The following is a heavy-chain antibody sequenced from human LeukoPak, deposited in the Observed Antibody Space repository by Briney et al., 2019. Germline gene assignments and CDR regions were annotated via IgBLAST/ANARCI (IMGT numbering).Heavy chain of an antibody. D-gene: IGHD2/OR15-2a*01. CDR1: GFTFSNAW. CDR2: IKSKTDGGTT. J-gene: IGHJ4*02. Sequence: GGSLRLSCAASGFTFSNAWMNWVRQAPGKGLEWVGRIKSKTDGGTTEYAAPVKGRFTISRDDSKNTLYLQMSSLKTEDTAVYYCTTGATRLLLEYWGQGTLVTVSS. CDR3: TTGATRLLLEY. V-gene: IGHV3-15*01.